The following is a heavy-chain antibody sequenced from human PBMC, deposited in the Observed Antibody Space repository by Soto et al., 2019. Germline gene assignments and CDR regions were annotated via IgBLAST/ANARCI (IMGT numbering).Heavy chain of an antibody. J-gene: IGHJ4*02. D-gene: IGHD1-26*01. CDR1: GGSFSGYY. V-gene: IGHV4-34*01. CDR2: INHRGRT. CDR3: EREWERTIDY. Sequence: QVQLQQWGAGLLKPSETLSLTCAVYGGSFSGYYWSWIRQAPGKGLEWIGEINHRGRTNYNPSLKSRVTMSVDTSKNQFSLKLSSVTAADTAVYHCEREWERTIDYWGQETLVTVSS.